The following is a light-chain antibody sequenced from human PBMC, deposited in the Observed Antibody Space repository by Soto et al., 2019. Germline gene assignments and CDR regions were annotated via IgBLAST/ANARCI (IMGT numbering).Light chain of an antibody. J-gene: IGLJ2*01. V-gene: IGLV2-23*01. Sequence: QSALTQPASVSGSPGQSFTISCTGTSSDVGSYNLVSWYQQHPGKAPKLMIYEGSKRPTGVSNRFSGSKSGNTASLTISGLQAEDEADYYCCSYAGTPYVVFGGGTKLTVL. CDR2: EGS. CDR3: CSYAGTPYVV. CDR1: SSDVGSYNL.